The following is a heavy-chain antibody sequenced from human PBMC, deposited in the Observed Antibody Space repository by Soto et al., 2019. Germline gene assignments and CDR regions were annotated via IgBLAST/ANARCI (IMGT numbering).Heavy chain of an antibody. CDR1: GYTSSDFD. CDR2: MNAKSGDT. J-gene: IGHJ6*02. V-gene: IGHV1-8*01. Sequence: QAHLEQSGAELKRPGASVKVSCKASGYTSSDFDINWLRQASGQGPEWMGWMNAKSGDTFFAQRFQGKFNMTWDTSLSTAYMEVGSLTSDDTAIYYCARGNPFNYAGFDVWGQGTTVAVSS. D-gene: IGHD3-16*01. CDR3: ARGNPFNYAGFDV.